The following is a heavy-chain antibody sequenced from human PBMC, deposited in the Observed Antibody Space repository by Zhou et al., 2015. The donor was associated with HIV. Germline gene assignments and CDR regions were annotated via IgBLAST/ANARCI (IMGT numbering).Heavy chain of an antibody. Sequence: EVQLVESGGGLVQPGRSLRLSCAASGFTFDDYAMHWVRQAPGKGLEWVSGISWNSGSIGYADSVKGRFTISRDNAKNSLYLQMNSLRAEDMALYYCAKGGTILRGYFDYWAREPWSPSPQ. CDR3: AKGGTILRGYFDY. V-gene: IGHV3-9*03. D-gene: IGHD3-16*01. CDR1: GFTFDDYA. J-gene: IGHJ4*02. CDR2: ISWNSGSI.